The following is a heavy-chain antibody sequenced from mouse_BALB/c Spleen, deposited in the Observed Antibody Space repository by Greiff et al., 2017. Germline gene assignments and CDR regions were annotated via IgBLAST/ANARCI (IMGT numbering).Heavy chain of an antibody. CDR2: INPSNGRT. CDR3: ARCTYGSSYYFDY. D-gene: IGHD1-1*01. V-gene: IGHV1S81*02. CDR1: GYTFTSYW. J-gene: IGHJ2*01. Sequence: QVQLQQPGAELVKPGASVKLSCKASGYTFTSYWMHWVKQRPGQGLEWIGEINPSNGRTNYNEKFKSKATLTVDKSSSTAYMQLSSLTSEDSAVYYCARCTYGSSYYFDYWGQGTTLTVSS.